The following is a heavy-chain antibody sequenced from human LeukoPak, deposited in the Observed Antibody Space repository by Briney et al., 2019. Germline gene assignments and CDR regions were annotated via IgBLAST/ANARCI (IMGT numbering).Heavy chain of an antibody. CDR1: GYTFTSYG. J-gene: IGHJ4*02. V-gene: IGHV1-18*01. CDR3: ARAADYDILTGYSPPRG. D-gene: IGHD3-9*01. CDR2: ISAYNGNT. Sequence: ASVKVSCKASGYTFTSYGISWVRQAPGQGLEWMGWISAYNGNTNYAQKLQGRVTMTTDTSTSTAYMELRSLRSDDTAVYYCARAADYDILTGYSPPRGWGQGTLVTVSS.